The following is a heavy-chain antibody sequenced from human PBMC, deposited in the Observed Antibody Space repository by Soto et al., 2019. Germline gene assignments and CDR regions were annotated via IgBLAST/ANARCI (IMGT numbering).Heavy chain of an antibody. J-gene: IGHJ4*02. CDR3: ARVLGRNNNYGDRIADS. D-gene: IGHD4-17*01. CDR1: GFTFSDYY. CDR2: ISDSSNYI. Sequence: QVPLVESGGGLVKPGESLRLSCVASGFTFSDYYMSWIRQSPGKGLEWLSCISDSSNYIQYADSVKGRFTISRDNAKNSLFLQMNSLRAEDTAVYYCARVLGRNNNYGDRIADSWGQGTLVTVSS. V-gene: IGHV3-11*05.